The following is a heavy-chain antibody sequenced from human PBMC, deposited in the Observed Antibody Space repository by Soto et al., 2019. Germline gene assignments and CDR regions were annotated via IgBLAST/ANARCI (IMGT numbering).Heavy chain of an antibody. CDR1: DGSIGKDY. V-gene: IGHV4-59*01. Sequence: PSETLSLTCTVSDGSIGKDYWSWIRQPPGKGLEWIGFLYGGGSTVYNPSLKSRVTISVDTSKNHISLTLTSMTAADTAVYFCVRDHIAVTAEFFDSWGRGNMVTVSS. CDR2: LYGGGST. J-gene: IGHJ4*01. D-gene: IGHD6-19*01. CDR3: VRDHIAVTAEFFDS.